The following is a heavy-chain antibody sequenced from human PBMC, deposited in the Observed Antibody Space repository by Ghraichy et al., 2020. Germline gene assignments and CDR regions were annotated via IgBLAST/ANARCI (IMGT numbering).Heavy chain of an antibody. D-gene: IGHD3-22*01. CDR1: GGSISSYY. J-gene: IGHJ4*02. CDR3: ARDEAPYYYDSSGYYNY. Sequence: SETLSLTCTVPGGSISSYYWSWIRQPPGKGLEWIGYIDYSGSTNYKPYLKSRVTISVDTSKNQFSLKLSSVTAADTAVYYCARDEAPYYYDSSGYYNYWGQGTLVTVSS. CDR2: IDYSGST. V-gene: IGHV4-59*01.